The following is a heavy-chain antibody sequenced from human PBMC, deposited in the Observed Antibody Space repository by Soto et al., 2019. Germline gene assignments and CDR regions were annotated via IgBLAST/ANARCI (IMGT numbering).Heavy chain of an antibody. D-gene: IGHD6-19*01. CDR2: IYYSGST. CDR3: ARHYNFFPSSACYYDFDY. V-gene: IGHV4-39*01. CDR1: GGSISSSSYY. J-gene: IGHJ4*01. Sequence: SETLSLTCTVSGGSISSSSYYWGWIRQPPGKGLEWIGSIYYSGSTYYNPSLKSRVTISVDTSKNQFSLKLSSVTAADTAVYYCARHYNFFPSSACYYDFDYWGQRTLVTVSS.